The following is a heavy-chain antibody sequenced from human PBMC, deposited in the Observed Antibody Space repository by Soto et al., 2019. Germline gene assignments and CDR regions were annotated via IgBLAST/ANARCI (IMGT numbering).Heavy chain of an antibody. CDR1: GGSISSSSYY. V-gene: IGHV4-39*01. CDR3: ARRQVGPTNRGRFDY. Sequence: SETLSLTCTVSGGSISSSSYYWGWIRQPPGKGLEWIGSIYYSGSTYYNPPLKSRLTISVDTSKNQFSLRLSSVTAADTAVYYCARRQVGPTNRGRFDYWGQGTLVTVSS. CDR2: IYYSGST. D-gene: IGHD1-26*01. J-gene: IGHJ4*02.